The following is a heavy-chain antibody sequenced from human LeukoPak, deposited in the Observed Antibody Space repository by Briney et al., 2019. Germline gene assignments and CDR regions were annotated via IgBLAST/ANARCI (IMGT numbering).Heavy chain of an antibody. CDR3: ARAVGSYKAGIFDP. V-gene: IGHV4-4*07. D-gene: IGHD1-26*01. Sequence: SETLPLTCTVSSGSISSYYWSWIRQPAGKGLEWIGRIYTSGSTNYNPSLKSRVTMSVDTSKNQFSLKLSSVTAADTAVYYCARAVGSYKAGIFDPWGQGTLVTVSS. J-gene: IGHJ5*02. CDR1: SGSISSYY. CDR2: IYTSGST.